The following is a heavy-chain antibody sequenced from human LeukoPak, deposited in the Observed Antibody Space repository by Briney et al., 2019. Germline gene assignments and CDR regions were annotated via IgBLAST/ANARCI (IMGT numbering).Heavy chain of an antibody. CDR1: GFTFSSYG. CDR3: AKLSSYYDSSGYLGPTTNDY. Sequence: GGSLRLSCAASGFTFSSYGMHWVRQAPGKGLGWVAVISYDGSNKYYADSVKGRFTISRDNSKNTLYLQMNSLRAEDTAVYYCAKLSSYYDSSGYLGPTTNDYWGQGTLVTVSS. J-gene: IGHJ4*02. D-gene: IGHD3-22*01. CDR2: ISYDGSNK. V-gene: IGHV3-30*18.